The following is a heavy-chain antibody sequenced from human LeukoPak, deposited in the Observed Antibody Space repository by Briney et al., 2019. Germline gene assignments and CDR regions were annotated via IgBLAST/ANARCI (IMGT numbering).Heavy chain of an antibody. D-gene: IGHD1-26*01. V-gene: IGHV1-69*04. CDR3: ARDLWGGSGSYHRADFDY. J-gene: IGHJ4*02. Sequence: EASVKVSCKASGGTFSSYTISWVRQAPGQGLEWMGRTIPILGIANYAQKFQGRVTITADKSTSTAYMELSSLRSEDTAVYYCARDLWGGSGSYHRADFDYWGQGTLVTVSS. CDR2: TIPILGIA. CDR1: GGTFSSYT.